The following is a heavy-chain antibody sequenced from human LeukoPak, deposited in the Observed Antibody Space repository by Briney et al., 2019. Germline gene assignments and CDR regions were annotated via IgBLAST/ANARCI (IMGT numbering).Heavy chain of an antibody. CDR3: ARVAYGSGSYYFDY. CDR1: GGSISGYY. D-gene: IGHD3-10*01. J-gene: IGHJ4*02. V-gene: IGHV4-59*01. CDR2: MFYSGST. Sequence: SETLSLTCTVSGGSISGYYWSWIRQPAGKGLEWIGFMFYSGSTNYNPSLKSRVTISVDTSKNQFSLKLSSVTAADTAVHYCARVAYGSGSYYFDYWGQGTLVTVSS.